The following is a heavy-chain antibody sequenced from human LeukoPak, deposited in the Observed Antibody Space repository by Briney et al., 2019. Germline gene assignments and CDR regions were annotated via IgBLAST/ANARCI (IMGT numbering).Heavy chain of an antibody. J-gene: IGHJ4*02. D-gene: IGHD1-7*01. CDR1: GYTFTGYY. V-gene: IGHV1-2*02. CDR2: INPNSGIT. Sequence: ASVKVSCKASGYTFTGYYLHWVRQAPGQGLEWMGWINPNSGITNYAQKFQGRVTMTRDTSISTAYMDLSRLISDDTAVYYCARDPRTTGATWDYFDYWGQGTLVTVSS. CDR3: ARDPRTTGATWDYFDY.